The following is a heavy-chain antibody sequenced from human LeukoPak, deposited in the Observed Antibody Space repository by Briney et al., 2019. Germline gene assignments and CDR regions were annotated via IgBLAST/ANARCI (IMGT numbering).Heavy chain of an antibody. V-gene: IGHV3-21*04. J-gene: IGHJ4*02. CDR2: ISSSSSYI. Sequence: PGGSLRLSCAASGFTFSSYSMNWVRQAPGKGLEWVSSISSSSSYIYYADSVKGRFTISRDNSKNTLYLQMNSLRAEDTAVYYCAKGGFPKPQFDYWGQGTLVTVSS. CDR1: GFTFSSYS. D-gene: IGHD5-12*01. CDR3: AKGGFPKPQFDY.